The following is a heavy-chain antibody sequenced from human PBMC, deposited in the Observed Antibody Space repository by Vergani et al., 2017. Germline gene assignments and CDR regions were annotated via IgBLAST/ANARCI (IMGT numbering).Heavy chain of an antibody. J-gene: IGHJ4*02. CDR2: INYSGST. Sequence: QLQLQESGPGLVKPSETLSLTCTVSGGSISSSSYYWGWIRQPPGKGLEWIGSINYSGSTYYNPSLKSRVTISVDTSKNQFSLKLSSVTAADTAVYYCARDRVGITFGGVIGYIDYWGQGTLVTVSS. CDR3: ARDRVGITFGGVIGYIDY. D-gene: IGHD3-16*02. CDR1: GGSISSSSYY. V-gene: IGHV4-39*07.